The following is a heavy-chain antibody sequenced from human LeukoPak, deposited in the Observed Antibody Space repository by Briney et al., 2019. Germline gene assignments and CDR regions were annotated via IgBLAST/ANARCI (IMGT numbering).Heavy chain of an antibody. V-gene: IGHV4-61*02. J-gene: IGHJ4*02. CDR2: IYTSGDT. CDR1: GDSISSGSYY. Sequence: SETLSLTCTVSGDSISSGSYYWSWIRQPAGKGLEWIGRIYTSGDTNYNPSLKSRVTISVETSKSQFSLKLSSVTAADTAVYYCARDSCSSNSCSFDYWGQGTLVTVSS. D-gene: IGHD2-2*01. CDR3: ARDSCSSNSCSFDY.